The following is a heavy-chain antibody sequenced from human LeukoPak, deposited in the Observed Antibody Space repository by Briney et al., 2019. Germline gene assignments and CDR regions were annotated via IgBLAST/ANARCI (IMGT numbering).Heavy chain of an antibody. J-gene: IGHJ3*02. V-gene: IGHV4-61*01. D-gene: IGHD6-6*01. CDR3: ARDIAARGGNDAFDI. Sequence: SQTLSLTCTVSGGSMDIGSQYWSWIRQPPGKGLEWIGYIYYSGSTNYNPSLKSRVTISVDTSKNQFSLKLSSVTAADTAVYYCARDIAARGGNDAFDIWGQGTMVTVSS. CDR2: IYYSGST. CDR1: GGSMDIGSQY.